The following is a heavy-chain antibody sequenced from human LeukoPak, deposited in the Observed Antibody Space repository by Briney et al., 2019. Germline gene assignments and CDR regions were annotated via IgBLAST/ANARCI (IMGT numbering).Heavy chain of an antibody. J-gene: IGHJ4*02. CDR1: GFTFSSYS. Sequence: GGSLRLSCAASGFTFSSYSMNWVRQAPGKGLEWVSSISSSSSYIYYADSVKGRFTISRDNVKNSLYLQMNSLRAEDTAVYYCARDPLYGDYGGGFDYWGQGTLVTVSS. V-gene: IGHV3-21*01. CDR3: ARDPLYGDYGGGFDY. CDR2: ISSSSSYI. D-gene: IGHD4-17*01.